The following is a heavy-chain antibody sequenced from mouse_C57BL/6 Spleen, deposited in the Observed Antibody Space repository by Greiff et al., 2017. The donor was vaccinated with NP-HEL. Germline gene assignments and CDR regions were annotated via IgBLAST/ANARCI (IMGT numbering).Heavy chain of an antibody. CDR2: INPNNGGT. CDR3: ASLGFYYGSGGAY. V-gene: IGHV1-26*01. Sequence: EVQLQQSGPELVKPGASVKISCKASGYTFTDYYMNWVKQSPGQSLAWIGDINPNNGGTSYNEKFKGKATLTVDQSSRTAYMELRSLTSEDSAVYYCASLGFYYGSGGAYWGQGTTLTVSS. CDR1: GYTFTDYY. J-gene: IGHJ2*01. D-gene: IGHD1-1*01.